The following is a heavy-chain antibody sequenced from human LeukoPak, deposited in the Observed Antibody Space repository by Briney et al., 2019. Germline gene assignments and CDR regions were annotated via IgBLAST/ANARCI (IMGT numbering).Heavy chain of an antibody. V-gene: IGHV1-46*01. Sequence: ASVKVSCKASGYTFTSYYIHWVRQAPGQGLEWMGIINPRGVSTSYAQRFQGRVTMTGDTSTSTVYMELSSLRSEDTAVYYCARDFTVDGTGGFDHWGQGTLVTVSS. CDR2: INPRGVST. CDR1: GYTFTSYY. D-gene: IGHD6-19*01. J-gene: IGHJ4*02. CDR3: ARDFTVDGTGGFDH.